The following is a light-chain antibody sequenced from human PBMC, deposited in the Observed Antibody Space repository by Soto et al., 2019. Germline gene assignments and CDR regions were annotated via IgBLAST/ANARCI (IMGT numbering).Light chain of an antibody. V-gene: IGKV1D-12*01. J-gene: IGKJ5*01. CDR3: QRGNSFSTA. CDR1: QDIDKW. Sequence: MQLTQSPSNLSASVGDRVTISCRASQDIDKWVAWYQQRPGTAPKLLIYEATTLQNGVPSRFSGSGSGTDFSLTISSLQPDDSAIYFCQRGNSFSTAFGQGTRLEI. CDR2: EAT.